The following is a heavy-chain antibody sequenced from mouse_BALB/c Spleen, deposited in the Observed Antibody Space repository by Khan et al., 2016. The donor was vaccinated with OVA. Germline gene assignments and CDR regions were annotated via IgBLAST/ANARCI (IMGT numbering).Heavy chain of an antibody. CDR3: ARNYGSDFDY. D-gene: IGHD1-1*01. CDR2: INPHIGET. Sequence: VQLQQSGPELVKPGASVKISCKASGYSFTGYFMNWVMQSHGKSLEWIGRINPHIGETFYNPKFKGKVTLTADESSSTAHMELRSLASEDSAVDYCARNYGSDFDYWGQGTSLTVSS. V-gene: IGHV1-20*02. J-gene: IGHJ2*02. CDR1: GYSFTGYF.